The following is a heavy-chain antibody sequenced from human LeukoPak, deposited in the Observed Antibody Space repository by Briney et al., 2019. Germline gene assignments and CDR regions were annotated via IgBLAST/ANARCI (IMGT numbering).Heavy chain of an antibody. CDR1: GFSFSSEG. D-gene: IGHD2-2*01. CDR2: IWYDGSNK. Sequence: ARARGLSCAASGFSFSSEGMPWVRQAPDKRLEWVAVIWYDGSNKYYADSVKGRFTISRDNSKNTLYLQMNSLRAEDTAVYYCARAGDIVVVPAATDNWFDPWGQGTLVTVSS. J-gene: IGHJ5*02. V-gene: IGHV3-33*01. CDR3: ARAGDIVVVPAATDNWFDP.